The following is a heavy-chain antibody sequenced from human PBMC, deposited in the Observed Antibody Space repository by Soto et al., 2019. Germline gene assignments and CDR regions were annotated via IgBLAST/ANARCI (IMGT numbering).Heavy chain of an antibody. J-gene: IGHJ6*01. V-gene: IGHV1-46*01. Sequence: QVQLVQSGAEVKKPGASVKDSCKASGYTFTSFYMRWVRQAPGQGLEWMGIINPSGTTTDYAQKFQGRVTMTRDTSPSTYYMELRSLTCEDTAVYYCAKPQIARHYFYGMEVWGQGTAVTVSS. CDR3: AKPQIARHYFYGMEV. CDR1: GYTFTSFY. CDR2: INPSGTTT.